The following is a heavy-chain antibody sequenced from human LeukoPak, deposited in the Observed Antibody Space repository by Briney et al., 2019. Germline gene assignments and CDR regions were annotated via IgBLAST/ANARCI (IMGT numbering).Heavy chain of an antibody. CDR1: GFTFSSYG. Sequence: PGGSLRLSCAASGFTFSSYGMHWVRQAPGKGLEWVAVIWYDGSNKYYADSVKGRFTISRDNSKTTLYLQMNSLRAEDTAVYYCARDSSWYKTTHGMDVWGQGTTVTVSS. V-gene: IGHV3-33*01. D-gene: IGHD6-13*01. J-gene: IGHJ6*02. CDR3: ARDSSWYKTTHGMDV. CDR2: IWYDGSNK.